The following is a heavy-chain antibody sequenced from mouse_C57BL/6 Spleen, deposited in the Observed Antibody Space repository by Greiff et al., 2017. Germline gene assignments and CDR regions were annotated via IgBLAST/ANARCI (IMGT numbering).Heavy chain of an antibody. V-gene: IGHV14-1*01. D-gene: IGHD2-3*01. CDR3: TTYDGYYFFAY. CDR1: GFNIKDYY. Sequence: DVKLQESGAELVRPGASVKLSCTASGFNIKDYYMHWVKQRPEQGLEWIGRIDPEDGDTEYAPKFQGKATMTADTSSNTAYLQLSSLTSEDTAVYYCTTYDGYYFFAYWGQGTLVTVSA. CDR2: IDPEDGDT. J-gene: IGHJ3*01.